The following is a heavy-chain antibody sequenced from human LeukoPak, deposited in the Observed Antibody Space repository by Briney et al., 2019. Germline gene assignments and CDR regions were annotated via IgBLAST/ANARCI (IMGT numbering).Heavy chain of an antibody. CDR1: GGSISSYY. D-gene: IGHD2-15*01. Sequence: PSETLSLTCTVSGGSISSYYWSWIRQPPGKGLEWIGYIYSSGSTNYNPSLKSRVAISVDTSRNQFSLQLSSVTDAETAVYYCARLPWGVVRNYYYYYGMDVWGQGTTVTVSS. J-gene: IGHJ6*02. V-gene: IGHV4-59*08. CDR2: IYSSGST. CDR3: ARLPWGVVRNYYYYYGMDV.